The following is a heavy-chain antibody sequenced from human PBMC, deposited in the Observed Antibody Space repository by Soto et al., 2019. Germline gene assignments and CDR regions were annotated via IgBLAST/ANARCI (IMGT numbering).Heavy chain of an antibody. V-gene: IGHV1-46*01. J-gene: IGHJ6*02. CDR2: INPNGGST. Sequence: VASVKVSCKAPADTFTSYYIHWVRQAPGHGLEWMGIINPNGGSTRFAQTFQGRITMTTDTSTSTVYMELRSLRSEDTAVYYCARTVTTPQVGYYYYYGMDVWGQGTTVTVSS. CDR3: ARTVTTPQVGYYYYYGMDV. D-gene: IGHD4-4*01. CDR1: ADTFTSYY.